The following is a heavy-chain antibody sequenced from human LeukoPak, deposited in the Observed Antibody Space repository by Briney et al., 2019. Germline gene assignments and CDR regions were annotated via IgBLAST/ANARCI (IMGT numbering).Heavy chain of an antibody. CDR3: VRGPYGSSISNWFDP. Sequence: SETLSLTCSVSGDSITGYSWSWIRQTPGKGLEWIGYIYYNGDTHYDPSLNSRLSMSVDTPKKQFSLNLRSVTAADTAVYYCVRGPYGSSISNWFDPWGQGLLVTVSS. CDR1: GDSITGYS. CDR2: IYYNGDT. V-gene: IGHV4-59*01. J-gene: IGHJ5*02. D-gene: IGHD3-10*01.